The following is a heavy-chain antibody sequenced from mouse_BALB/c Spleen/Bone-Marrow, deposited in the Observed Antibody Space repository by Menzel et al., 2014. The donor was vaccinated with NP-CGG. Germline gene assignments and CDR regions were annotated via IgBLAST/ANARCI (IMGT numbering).Heavy chain of an antibody. CDR2: IYPGNVNT. CDR3: ARGGWLRDAMDY. Sequence: QVQLQQSGPELVKPGASVRISCKASGYTFTGYYIHWVKQRPGQGLEWIGWIYPGNVNTKYNEKFKGKATLTADKSSSTAYRQLSSLTSEDSAVYFCARGGWLRDAMDYWGQGTSVTVSS. D-gene: IGHD2-2*01. V-gene: IGHV1S56*01. J-gene: IGHJ4*01. CDR1: GYTFTGYY.